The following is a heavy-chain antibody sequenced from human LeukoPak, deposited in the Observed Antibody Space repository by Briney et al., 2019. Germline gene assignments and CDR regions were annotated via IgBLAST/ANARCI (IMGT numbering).Heavy chain of an antibody. V-gene: IGHV3-21*01. CDR3: ARDQGIAVAGTSYWYFDL. J-gene: IGHJ2*01. CDR2: ISSSSSYI. D-gene: IGHD6-19*01. CDR1: GFTFSSYS. Sequence: PGGSLRLSCAASGFTFSSYSMNWVRQAPGKGLEWVSSISSSSSYIYHADSVKGRFTISRDNAKNSLYLQMNSLRAEDTAVYYCARDQGIAVAGTSYWYFDLWGRGTLVTVSS.